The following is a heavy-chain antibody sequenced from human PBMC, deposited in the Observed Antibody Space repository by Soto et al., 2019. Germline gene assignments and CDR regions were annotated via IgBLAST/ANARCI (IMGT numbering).Heavy chain of an antibody. CDR2: IIPIFGTT. CDR1: GGTCSRYG. CDR3: ARTYHLWEAFPYFDF. V-gene: IGHV1-69*01. J-gene: IGHJ4*02. D-gene: IGHD1-26*01. Sequence: QVQLVQAGAEVKKPGSSVKVSCTASGGTCSRYGFTWVRQAPGQGNQWMGGIIPIFGTTHYEQNFQGRLSITADESTSTVYMELSSLRSDDTAIYFGARTYHLWEAFPYFDFWGQGTLVTVSS.